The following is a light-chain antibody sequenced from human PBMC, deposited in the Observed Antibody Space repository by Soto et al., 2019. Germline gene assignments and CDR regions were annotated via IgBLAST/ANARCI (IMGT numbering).Light chain of an antibody. J-gene: IGLJ2*01. CDR3: QTWGSGIVV. V-gene: IGLV4-69*01. CDR2: LNSDGSH. CDR1: SGHSNYA. Sequence: QPVLTQSPSASASLGASVKLTCTLSSGHSNYAIAWHQQQSEKGPRYQMKLNSDGSHSKGDGIPDRFSGSSSGAERYLTISSLQSEDEADYYCQTWGSGIVVLGGGTKLTVL.